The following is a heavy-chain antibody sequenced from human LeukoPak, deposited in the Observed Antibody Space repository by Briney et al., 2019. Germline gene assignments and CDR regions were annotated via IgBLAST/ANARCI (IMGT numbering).Heavy chain of an antibody. CDR1: GYSLSDYH. CDR2: INPGNGAT. V-gene: IGHV1-2*02. J-gene: IGHJ4*02. Sequence: ASVKVSCKASGYSLSDYHLHWVRPAPGQGLEGMGDINPGNGATKYAQKFQGRVTMTRDTSISTVYMDLSGLTPDDTAVYYCARDPQYTFGYPTYDCWGQGTLVTVSS. CDR3: ARDPQYTFGYPTYDC. D-gene: IGHD2-2*03.